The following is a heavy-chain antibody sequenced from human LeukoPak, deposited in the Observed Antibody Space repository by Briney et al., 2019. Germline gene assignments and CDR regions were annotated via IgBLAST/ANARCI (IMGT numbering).Heavy chain of an antibody. D-gene: IGHD1-26*01. Sequence: TGGSLRLSCAASGFTFSDNYMSWIRQAPGKGLEWVSYISSSGSIYYADSVKGRFTISRDNAKNSLYLQMNSLRAEDTAVYYCARGGSYLSAFDIWGQGTMVTVSS. CDR1: GFTFSDNY. J-gene: IGHJ3*02. CDR3: ARGGSYLSAFDI. CDR2: ISSSGSI. V-gene: IGHV3-11*01.